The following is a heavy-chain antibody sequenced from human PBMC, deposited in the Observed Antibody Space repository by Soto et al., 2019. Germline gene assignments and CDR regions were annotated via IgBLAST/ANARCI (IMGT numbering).Heavy chain of an antibody. Sequence: QVQLVQSGAEVKKPGSSVKVSCKASGGTFSSYAISWVRQAPGQGLEWMGGIIPIFGTANYAQKFQGRVTITADESTSTVYMELSSLRSEDTAVYYCARDGSGDYDSSGYYRSWGQGTLVTVSS. V-gene: IGHV1-69*01. CDR2: IIPIFGTA. CDR3: ARDGSGDYDSSGYYRS. D-gene: IGHD3-22*01. J-gene: IGHJ5*02. CDR1: GGTFSSYA.